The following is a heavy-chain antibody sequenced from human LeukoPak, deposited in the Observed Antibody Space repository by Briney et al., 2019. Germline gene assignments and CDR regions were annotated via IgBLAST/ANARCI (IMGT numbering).Heavy chain of an antibody. CDR1: GFTFSSFG. CDR2: VLHDGSYK. V-gene: IGHV3-33*01. Sequence: GGSLRPSCAASGFTFSSFGMHWVRQAPGKGLEWVAVVLHDGSYKYYGDSVKGRFTISTDNSKNTLYLQMNSLRAEDTAVYYCARDKGTYYFDYWGQGTLVTVSS. J-gene: IGHJ4*02. CDR3: ARDKGTYYFDY.